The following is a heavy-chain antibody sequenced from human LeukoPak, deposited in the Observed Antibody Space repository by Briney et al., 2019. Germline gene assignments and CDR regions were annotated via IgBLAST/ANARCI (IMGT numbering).Heavy chain of an antibody. V-gene: IGHV3-30*18. Sequence: PGRSLRLSCAASGLTFTTYSMLWVRQAPDKGLEWVAVISYNGNNQYYADSVKGRFTISRDNSKNTLYLQMNSLRAEDTAVYYCAKDQGYGSGTFLDYWGQGTLVTVSS. J-gene: IGHJ4*02. D-gene: IGHD3-10*01. CDR3: AKDQGYGSGTFLDY. CDR2: ISYNGNNQ. CDR1: GLTFTTYS.